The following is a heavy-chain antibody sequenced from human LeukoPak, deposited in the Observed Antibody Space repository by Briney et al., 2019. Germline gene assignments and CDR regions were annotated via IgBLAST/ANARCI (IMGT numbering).Heavy chain of an antibody. D-gene: IGHD4-17*01. V-gene: IGHV3-66*01. J-gene: IGHJ4*02. Sequence: PGGSLRLSCAASGFTFSSYAMHWVRQAPGKGQEWVSVIYSGGSTYYADSVKGRFTISRDNSKNTLYLQMNSLRAEDTAVYYCARERDAGDYLDYWGQGTLVTVSS. CDR3: ARERDAGDYLDY. CDR2: IYSGGST. CDR1: GFTFSSYA.